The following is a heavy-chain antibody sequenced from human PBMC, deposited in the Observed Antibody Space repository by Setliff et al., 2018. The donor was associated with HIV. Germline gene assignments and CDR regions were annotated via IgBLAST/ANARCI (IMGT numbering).Heavy chain of an antibody. CDR3: ARDRTHSKVPRPYYYMDV. V-gene: IGHV4-61*02. Sequence: PSETLSLTCTVSGGSISSGDYYWSWIRQPAGKGLEWIGRIYTSGSTNYNPSLKSRVTMSEDTSKNQFSLKLSSVTAADTAVYYCARDRTHSKVPRPYYYMDVWGKGTTVTVSS. CDR2: IYTSGST. D-gene: IGHD6-13*01. CDR1: GGSISSGDYY. J-gene: IGHJ6*03.